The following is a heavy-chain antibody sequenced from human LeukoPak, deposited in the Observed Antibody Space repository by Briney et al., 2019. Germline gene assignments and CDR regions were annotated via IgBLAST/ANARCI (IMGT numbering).Heavy chain of an antibody. CDR3: ARAVAVVVAATPSDY. J-gene: IGHJ4*02. D-gene: IGHD2-15*01. Sequence: GASVKVSCKASGYTFTSYGISWVRQAPGQGLEWMGWISAYNGNTNYAQKLQGRVTMTTDTSTSTAYMELRSLRSDDTAVYYCARAVAVVVAATPSDYWGQGTLVTVSS. CDR2: ISAYNGNT. V-gene: IGHV1-18*01. CDR1: GYTFTSYG.